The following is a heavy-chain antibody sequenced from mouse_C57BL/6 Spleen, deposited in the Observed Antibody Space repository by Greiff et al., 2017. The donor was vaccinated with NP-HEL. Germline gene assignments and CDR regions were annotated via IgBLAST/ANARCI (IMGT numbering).Heavy chain of an antibody. V-gene: IGHV3-6*01. CDR2: ISYDGSN. D-gene: IGHD2-3*01. CDR3: ARDGYSHFDY. CDR1: GYSITSGYY. J-gene: IGHJ2*01. Sequence: EVQLQESGPGLVKPSQSLSLTCSVTGYSITSGYYWNWIRQFPGNKLEWMGYISYDGSNNYNPSLKNRISITRDTSKNQFFLKLNSVTTEDTATYYCARDGYSHFDYWGQGTTLTVSS.